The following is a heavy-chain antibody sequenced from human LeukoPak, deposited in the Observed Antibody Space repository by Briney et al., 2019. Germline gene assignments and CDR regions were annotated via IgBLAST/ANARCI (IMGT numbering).Heavy chain of an antibody. CDR1: GYSFINYG. Sequence: ASVKASCKTSGYSFINYGITRVRQAPGQGLEGMGWVSAYADNTNYVQKFQGRVSMTTDTSTNTAYMELRSLRPDDTAVYYCARDCIGCHGFDFWGQGTLVTVSS. D-gene: IGHD2-15*01. J-gene: IGHJ4*02. V-gene: IGHV1-18*01. CDR2: VSAYADNT. CDR3: ARDCIGCHGFDF.